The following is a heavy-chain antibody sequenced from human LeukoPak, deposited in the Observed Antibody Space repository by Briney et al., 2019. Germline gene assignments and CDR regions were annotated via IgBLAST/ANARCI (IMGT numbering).Heavy chain of an antibody. CDR3: AKSNRYDSSGYLDY. CDR1: GFTFSSYA. Sequence: GSLRLSCAASGFTFSSYAMSWVRPAPGKGLEWVSAISGSGGSTYYADSVKGRFTISRDNSKNTLYLQMNSLRAEDTAVYYCAKSNRYDSSGYLDYWGQGTLVTVSS. CDR2: ISGSGGST. J-gene: IGHJ4*02. V-gene: IGHV3-23*01. D-gene: IGHD3-22*01.